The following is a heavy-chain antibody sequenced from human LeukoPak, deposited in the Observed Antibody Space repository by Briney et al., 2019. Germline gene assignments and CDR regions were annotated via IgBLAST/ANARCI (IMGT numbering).Heavy chain of an antibody. V-gene: IGHV3-48*03. D-gene: IGHD6-25*01. CDR2: ISSSGSTI. CDR3: ARGRGIAAAGSLYYFDH. CDR1: GFTFSSYE. Sequence: AGGSLRLSCAASGFTFSSYEMNWVRQAPGKGLEWVSYISSSGSTIYYADSVKGRFTISRDNAKNSLDLQMNSLRAEDTAVYYCARGRGIAAAGSLYYFDHWGQGTLVTVSS. J-gene: IGHJ4*02.